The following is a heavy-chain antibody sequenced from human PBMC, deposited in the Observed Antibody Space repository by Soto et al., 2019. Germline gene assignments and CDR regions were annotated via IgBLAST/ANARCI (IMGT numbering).Heavy chain of an antibody. D-gene: IGHD6-13*01. CDR2: ISAYNGNT. Sequence: ASVKVSCKASGYTFTSYGISWVRQAPGQGLEWMGWISAYNGNTNYAQKLQGRVTMTTDTSTGTAYMELRSLRSDDPAVYYCARWGSIAAAGTFAYFQHWGQGTLVTVSS. J-gene: IGHJ1*01. CDR3: ARWGSIAAAGTFAYFQH. CDR1: GYTFTSYG. V-gene: IGHV1-18*01.